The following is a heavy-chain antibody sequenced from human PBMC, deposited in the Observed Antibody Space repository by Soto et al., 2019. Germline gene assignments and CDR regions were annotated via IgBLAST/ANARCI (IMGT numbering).Heavy chain of an antibody. CDR1: GFTFSSYA. V-gene: IGHV3-23*01. J-gene: IGHJ4*02. CDR3: AKRGAGHYFDY. Sequence: GGSLRLSCAASGFTFSSYAMSWVRQAPGKGLEWVSVISGSGGSTYYADSVKGRFTISRDNSKNTLFLQMNSLRAEDTAVYYCAKRGAGHYFDYWGQGTLVTVSS. D-gene: IGHD6-19*01. CDR2: ISGSGGST.